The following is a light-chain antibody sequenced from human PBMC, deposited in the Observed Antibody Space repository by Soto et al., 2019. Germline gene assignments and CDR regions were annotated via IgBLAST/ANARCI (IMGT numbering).Light chain of an antibody. CDR3: SSYTDRSSI. J-gene: IGLJ2*01. V-gene: IGLV2-14*01. Sequence: QSVLTQPASVSGSPGQSITISCTGTSSDVGGYDYVSWYQQYPGKAPQLVIYEVNNRPSGVSDRFSGSKSGNTASLTISGLQTDDEADYYCSSYTDRSSIFGGGTKVTVL. CDR1: SSDVGGYDY. CDR2: EVN.